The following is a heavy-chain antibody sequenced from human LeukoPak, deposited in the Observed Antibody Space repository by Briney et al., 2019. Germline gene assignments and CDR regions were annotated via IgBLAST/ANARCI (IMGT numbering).Heavy chain of an antibody. D-gene: IGHD3-10*01. CDR3: ARGPYGSGSYYYMDV. CDR1: GYTFTGYY. CDR2: INPNSGGT. V-gene: IGHV1-2*02. J-gene: IGHJ6*03. Sequence: ASVEVSCKASGYTFTGYYMHWVRQAPGQGLEWMGWINPNSGGTNYAQKFQRRVTMTRDTSISTAYMELSRLRSDDTAVYYCARGPYGSGSYYYMDVWGKGTTVSVSS.